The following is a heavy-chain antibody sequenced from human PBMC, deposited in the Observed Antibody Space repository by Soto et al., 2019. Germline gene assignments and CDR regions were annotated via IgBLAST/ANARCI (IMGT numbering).Heavy chain of an antibody. CDR1: GDSISSSSYY. CDR2: IYYSGST. J-gene: IGHJ5*02. D-gene: IGHD3-22*01. CDR3: ARQRTDYYDSSGYSRWFDP. Sequence: QLQLQESGPGLVKPSETLSLTCTVSGDSISSSSYYWGWIRQPPGKGLEWIGSIYYSGSTYYNPSLNSRVTISVDTSKNQFSLKLSSVTAADTAVYYCARQRTDYYDSSGYSRWFDPWGQGTLVTVSS. V-gene: IGHV4-39*01.